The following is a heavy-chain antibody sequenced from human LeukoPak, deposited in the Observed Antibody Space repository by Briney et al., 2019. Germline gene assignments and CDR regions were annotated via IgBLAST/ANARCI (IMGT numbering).Heavy chain of an antibody. Sequence: ASVKVSCKASGYTFTGYYMHWVRQAPGQGLEWMGWINPNSGGTNHAQKFQGRVTMTRDTSISTACMELSRLRSDDTAVYYCASSAYCSSTSCYQDEYGMDVWGQGTTVTVSS. D-gene: IGHD2-2*01. V-gene: IGHV1-2*02. CDR2: INPNSGGT. CDR3: ASSAYCSSTSCYQDEYGMDV. J-gene: IGHJ6*02. CDR1: GYTFTGYY.